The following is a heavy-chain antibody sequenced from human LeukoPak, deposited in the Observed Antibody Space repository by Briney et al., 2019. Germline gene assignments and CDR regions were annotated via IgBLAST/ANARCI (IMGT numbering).Heavy chain of an antibody. D-gene: IGHD2-2*01. J-gene: IGHJ5*01. CDR2: IYYTGGS. Sequence: SETLSLTCTVSGASVSSYDYNWVRQPPGKGLEWIGYIYYTGGSNYNPSLKRRVTISVDTSKNQFSLRLSSVTAADTAVYYCASTNYWSTWFDFWGQGTLVTVSS. CDR1: GASVSSYD. V-gene: IGHV4-59*02. CDR3: ASTNYWSTWFDF.